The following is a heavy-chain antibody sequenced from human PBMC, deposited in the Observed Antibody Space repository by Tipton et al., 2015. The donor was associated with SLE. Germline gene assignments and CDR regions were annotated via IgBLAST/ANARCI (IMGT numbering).Heavy chain of an antibody. CDR2: IYYSGST. CDR1: GGSISSSNYY. V-gene: IGHV4-39*07. J-gene: IGHJ3*02. CDR3: AREMYNIAALHDPFDI. Sequence: LRLSCTVSGGSISSSNYYWGWIRQPPGKGLEWIGNIYYSGSTYYNPSLQSRVTISVDTSKNQFSLKVTSVTAADTAVYYCAREMYNIAALHDPFDIWGQGTMVTVSS. D-gene: IGHD6-6*01.